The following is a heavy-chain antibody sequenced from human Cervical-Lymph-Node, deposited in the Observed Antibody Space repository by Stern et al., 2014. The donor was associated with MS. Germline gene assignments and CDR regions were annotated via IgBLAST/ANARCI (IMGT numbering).Heavy chain of an antibody. J-gene: IGHJ3*02. CDR1: GAPVNSGGFY. CDR2: IHHRGAT. CDR3: AAIGPLMEGAAFDI. D-gene: IGHD3-16*01. V-gene: IGHV4-31*03. Sequence: QVQLVQSGPGLVKPSQTLSLSCTVSGAPVNSGGFYWTWLRQGPGQGLEWISYIHHRGATFYNPPLKSRVTISVDTSENQVSLMLSSVTAADTAVYYCAAIGPLMEGAAFDIWGQGTLVTVSS.